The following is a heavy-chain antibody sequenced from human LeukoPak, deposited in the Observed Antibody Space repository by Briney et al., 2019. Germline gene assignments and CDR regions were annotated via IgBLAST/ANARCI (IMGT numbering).Heavy chain of an antibody. D-gene: IGHD5-18*01. CDR2: MNPNSGNT. V-gene: IGHV1-8*01. Sequence: GASVKVSCKASGYTFTSYDINWVRQATGQGLEWMGWMNPNSGNTGYAQKFQGRVTITRNTSISTAYMELSSLRSEDTAVHYCARGRRYSYGFSEDDDYYYMDVWGKGTTVTVSS. J-gene: IGHJ6*03. CDR3: ARGRRYSYGFSEDDDYYYMDV. CDR1: GYTFTSYD.